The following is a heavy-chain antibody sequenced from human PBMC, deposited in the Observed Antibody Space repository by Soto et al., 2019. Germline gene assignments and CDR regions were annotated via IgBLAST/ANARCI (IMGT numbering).Heavy chain of an antibody. J-gene: IGHJ2*01. V-gene: IGHV3-21*01. D-gene: IGHD5-12*01. CDR1: GFTFSSYS. Sequence: EVQLVESGGGLVKPGGSLRLSCAASGFTFSSYSMNWVRQAPGKGLEWVSSISSSSSYIYYADSVKGRFTISRDNAKNSLYLQMNSLRAEDTAVYYCARDMQGLRFYWYFDLWGRGTLVTVSS. CDR2: ISSSSSYI. CDR3: ARDMQGLRFYWYFDL.